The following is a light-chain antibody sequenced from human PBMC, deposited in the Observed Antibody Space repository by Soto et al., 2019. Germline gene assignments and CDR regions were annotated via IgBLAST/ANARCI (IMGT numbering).Light chain of an antibody. CDR1: QSIAIR. V-gene: IGKV1-12*01. CDR2: RAS. CDR3: QQANSFPLA. Sequence: DIQMTHSPYSVSASVGDRVTITCRASQSIAIRLAWYQQKPGKAPKLLISRASSLQGGVPSRFSGSRSGTDFTLTLSRLQPEDFATYYCQQANSFPLAFGGGTKVEIK. J-gene: IGKJ4*01.